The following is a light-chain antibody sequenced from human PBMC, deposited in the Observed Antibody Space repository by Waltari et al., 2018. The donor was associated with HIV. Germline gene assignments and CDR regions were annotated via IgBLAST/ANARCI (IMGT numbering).Light chain of an antibody. J-gene: IGLJ2*01. Sequence: QSVLSQAPSASGAPGQSVAITGSGRTANLGSHPVNWYQKLPGTAPKLLIHTNYQRPSGVPDRFSGSKSGTSASLAISGLQSADESDYYCATWDDSLNGPVFGGGTKLTVL. CDR2: TNY. CDR3: ATWDDSLNGPV. CDR1: TANLGSHP. V-gene: IGLV1-44*01.